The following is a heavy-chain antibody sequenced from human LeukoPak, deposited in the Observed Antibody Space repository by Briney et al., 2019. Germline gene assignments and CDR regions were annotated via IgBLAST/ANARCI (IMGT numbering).Heavy chain of an antibody. CDR3: ARDLVGGIWSAGF. Sequence: ASVKVSCRTSGFTFTGYYVHWIRQAPGQGLEWMGRINPNSGETIYAERFQGRGTMTRDTSISTAYMELTSLRSDDTAVYYCARDLVGGIWSAGFWGQGSLVTVSS. CDR2: INPNSGET. CDR1: GFTFTGYY. J-gene: IGHJ4*02. D-gene: IGHD3-3*01. V-gene: IGHV1-2*06.